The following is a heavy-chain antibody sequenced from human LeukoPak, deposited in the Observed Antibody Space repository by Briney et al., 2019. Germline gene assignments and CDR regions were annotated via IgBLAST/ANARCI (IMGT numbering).Heavy chain of an antibody. CDR1: GGXINGYY. Sequence: SETLSLTCTVSGGXINGYYWSWIRQPPGKGLECSGYISYSGSTYYNTSLKSRLTISVDTSKNQFSLKLNSVTAADTAVHYCARLIAVAGTLSFFDYWGQGILVTVSS. CDR3: ARLIAVAGTLSFFDY. D-gene: IGHD6-19*01. CDR2: ISYSGST. V-gene: IGHV4-59*08. J-gene: IGHJ4*02.